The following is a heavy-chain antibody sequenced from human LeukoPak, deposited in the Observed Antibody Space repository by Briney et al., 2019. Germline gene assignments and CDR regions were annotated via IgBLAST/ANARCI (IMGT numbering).Heavy chain of an antibody. Sequence: ASVKVSCKASGYTFTSYYVHWVRQTPGQGLEWMGIINPSGGSTSYAQKFQGRVTMTRDTSTSTVYMELSSLRSEDTAVYYCARDSLVVVAATFWFDPWGQGTLVTVSS. V-gene: IGHV1-46*01. CDR1: GYTFTSYY. CDR2: INPSGGST. J-gene: IGHJ5*02. CDR3: ARDSLVVVAATFWFDP. D-gene: IGHD2-15*01.